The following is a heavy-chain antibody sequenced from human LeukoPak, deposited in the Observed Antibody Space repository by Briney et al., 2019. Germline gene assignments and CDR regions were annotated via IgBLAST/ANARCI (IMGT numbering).Heavy chain of an antibody. CDR2: IYSGGST. D-gene: IGHD3-10*01. V-gene: IGHV3-53*01. CDR3: ARDSYFGSGSYYRYTFDC. CDR1: GFTVSSNY. J-gene: IGHJ4*02. Sequence: GGSLRLSCAASGFTVSSNYMSWVRQAPGKGLEWVSVIYSGGSTYHAESVKGRFTISRDNSKNTLYLQMNSLRAEDTAVYYCARDSYFGSGSYYRYTFDCWGQGTLVTVSS.